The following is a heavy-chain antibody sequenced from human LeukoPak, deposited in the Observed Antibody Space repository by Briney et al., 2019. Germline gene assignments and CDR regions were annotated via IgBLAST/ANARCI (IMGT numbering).Heavy chain of an antibody. CDR3: AKRVYDSSGYCDY. D-gene: IGHD3-22*01. J-gene: IGHJ4*02. CDR2: ISSSSSYI. CDR1: GFTFSSYS. Sequence: GGSLRLSCAASGFTFSSYSMNWVRQAPGKGLEWVSSISSSSSYIYYADSVKGRFTISRDNSKNTLYLQMNSLRAEDTAVYYCAKRVYDSSGYCDYWGQGTLVTVSS. V-gene: IGHV3-21*04.